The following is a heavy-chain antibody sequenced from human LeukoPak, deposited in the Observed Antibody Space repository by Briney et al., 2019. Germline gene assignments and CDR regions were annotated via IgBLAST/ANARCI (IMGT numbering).Heavy chain of an antibody. CDR1: GYTFTGYY. V-gene: IGHV1-2*02. CDR2: INPNSGGT. CDR3: ARAPMIVVVFPPRLDY. J-gene: IGHJ4*02. Sequence: ASVKVSCKTSGYTFTGYYMHWVRQAPGQGLEWMGWINPNSGGTNYAQKFQDRVTMTGDTSISTAYMELSRLTSDDTAVYYCARAPMIVVVFPPRLDYWGQGTLSPSPQ. D-gene: IGHD3-22*01.